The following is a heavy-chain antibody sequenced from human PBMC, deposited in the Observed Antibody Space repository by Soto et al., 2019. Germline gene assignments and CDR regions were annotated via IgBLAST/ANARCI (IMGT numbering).Heavy chain of an antibody. V-gene: IGHV3-33*01. CDR2: IWNDGSEK. Sequence: QVQLVESGGGVVQPGRSLRLSCAASGFTFSSYGMHWVRQAPGKGLDWVAVIWNDGSEKYYEDSVKGRFTISRENSKSTLYLQMNSLRDEDTAVYYCARDSLDRGYDLDYWGQGTLVTVSS. D-gene: IGHD5-12*01. CDR1: GFTFSSYG. CDR3: ARDSLDRGYDLDY. J-gene: IGHJ4*02.